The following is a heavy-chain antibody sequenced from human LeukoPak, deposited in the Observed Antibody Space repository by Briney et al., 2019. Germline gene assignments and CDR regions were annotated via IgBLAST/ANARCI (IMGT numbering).Heavy chain of an antibody. D-gene: IGHD6-6*01. V-gene: IGHV3-23*01. CDR1: GFTFSSYS. Sequence: LPGGSLRLSCAASGFTFSSYSMSWVRQAPGKGLEWVSSISGSGGGIDYADSVKGRFTISRDNSKNTLSLQMNSLRAEDTAVYYCARDPISYSSSAHFDYWGQGTLVTVSS. CDR3: ARDPISYSSSAHFDY. CDR2: ISGSGGGI. J-gene: IGHJ4*02.